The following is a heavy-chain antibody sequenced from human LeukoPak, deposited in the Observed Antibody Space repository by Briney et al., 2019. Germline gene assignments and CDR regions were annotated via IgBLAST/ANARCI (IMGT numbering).Heavy chain of an antibody. CDR1: GFTFRIYG. V-gene: IGHV3-33*01. Sequence: PGTSLRLSCEASGFTFRIYGMHWVRQAPGKGLEWVAAIWEDGTNIHYADSVKSRFTISRDNSKNRLYLQMNNLRAEDTALYFCARVGYNSGWYEYWGQGTLVTVSS. CDR2: IWEDGTNI. D-gene: IGHD6-19*01. J-gene: IGHJ4*02. CDR3: ARVGYNSGWYEY.